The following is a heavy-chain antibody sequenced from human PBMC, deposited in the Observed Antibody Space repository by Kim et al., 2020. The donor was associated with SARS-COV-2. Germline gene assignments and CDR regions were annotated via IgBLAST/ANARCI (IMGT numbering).Heavy chain of an antibody. CDR3: ARVDDSYGSLCSAY. J-gene: IGHJ4*03. Sequence: SETLSLTCAVNGYPFSGYFWSWIRPSPGKGLEWIGQINDDESTIINPSQESRVTMSVERMKKYFSLNLGSVTPADAAVYYCARVDDSYGSLCSAYWGRGT. V-gene: IGHV4-34*01. CDR2: INDDEST. CDR1: GYPFSGYF. D-gene: IGHD3-10*01.